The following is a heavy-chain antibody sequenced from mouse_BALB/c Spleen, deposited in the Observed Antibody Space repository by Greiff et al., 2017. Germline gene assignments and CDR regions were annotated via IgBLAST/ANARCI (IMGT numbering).Heavy chain of an antibody. Sequence: EVKLVESGGDLVKPGGSLKLSCAASGFTFSSYGMSWVRQTPDKRLEWVATISSGGSYTYYPDSVKGRFTISRDNAKNTLYLQMSSLKSEDTAMYYCARRGHDLYGMDYWGQGTSVTVSS. D-gene: IGHD2-12*01. CDR1: GFTFSSYG. CDR3: ARRGHDLYGMDY. V-gene: IGHV5-6*01. J-gene: IGHJ4*01. CDR2: ISSGGSYT.